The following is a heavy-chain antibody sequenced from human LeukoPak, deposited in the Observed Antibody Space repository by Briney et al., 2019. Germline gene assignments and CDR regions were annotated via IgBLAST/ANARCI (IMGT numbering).Heavy chain of an antibody. Sequence: SETLSLTCTVSGGSISSSSYYWGWIRQPPGKGLEWIGSIYYSGSTYYNPSLKSRVTISVDTSKNQFSLKLSSVTAADTAVYYCARTARLAYYMDVWGKGTTVTVSS. CDR1: GGSISSSSYY. J-gene: IGHJ6*03. CDR3: ARTARLAYYMDV. V-gene: IGHV4-39*07. CDR2: IYYSGST. D-gene: IGHD6-19*01.